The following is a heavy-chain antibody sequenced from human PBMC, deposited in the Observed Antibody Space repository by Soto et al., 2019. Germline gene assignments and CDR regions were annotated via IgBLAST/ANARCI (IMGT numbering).Heavy chain of an antibody. J-gene: IGHJ6*02. Sequence: GGSLRLSCSASEFIVSSNYMNWVRQAPGKWLECVSTIYGCGSTYYADSVKGRFTISRDNSKNTLYLQMNSLRAEDTAVYYCAGRVGATNYGMDVWGQGXTVTVYS. CDR1: EFIVSSNY. D-gene: IGHD1-26*01. V-gene: IGHV3-53*01. CDR3: AGRVGATNYGMDV. CDR2: IYGCGST.